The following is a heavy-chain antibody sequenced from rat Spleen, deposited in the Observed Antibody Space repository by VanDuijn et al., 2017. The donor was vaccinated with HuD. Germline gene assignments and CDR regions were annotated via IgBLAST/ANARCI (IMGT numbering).Heavy chain of an antibody. D-gene: IGHD1-11*01. CDR2: ISSGGRK. CDR1: GFSLTNNG. V-gene: IGHV2S12*01. J-gene: IGHJ4*01. CDR3: ARARGGYGGMDA. Sequence: QVQLKESGPGLVQPSQTLSLTCTVSGFSLTNNGVTWVRQSPGKGLEWIAVISSGGRKHYNSVLKSRLSISRDTSKSQVFLKMNSLQTEDTAIYFCARARGGYGGMDAWGQGASVTVSS.